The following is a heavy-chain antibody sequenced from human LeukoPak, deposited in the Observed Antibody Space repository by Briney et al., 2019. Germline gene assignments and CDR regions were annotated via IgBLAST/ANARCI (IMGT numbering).Heavy chain of an antibody. CDR2: ILYDGSNI. CDR1: GFTLSRYG. D-gene: IGHD3-10*01. J-gene: IGHJ6*03. V-gene: IGHV3-30*02. Sequence: GGSLRLSCAASGFTLSRYGMHWVRQAPGRGLEWVAFILYDGSNIYYADSVKGRFTISRDNSKNTLYEQMNSLRAEDTAVYYCAKDPGYYYASYYYMDVWGKGTTVTVSS. CDR3: AKDPGYYYASYYYMDV.